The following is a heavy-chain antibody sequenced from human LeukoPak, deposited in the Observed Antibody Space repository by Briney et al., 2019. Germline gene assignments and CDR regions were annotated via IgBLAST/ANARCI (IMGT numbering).Heavy chain of an antibody. CDR3: AIENWYDSSGFSKAFDY. Sequence: ASVTVSCKASGYTFTVKSLHWLRQAPGQGLEWMGGIEPNSGGAVYGQKFRGRVTVTRDTSVSTAYMELSSLRSDDTAVYYCAIENWYDSSGFSKAFDYWGQGTLVSVSS. V-gene: IGHV1-2*02. CDR1: GYTFTVKS. CDR2: IEPNSGGA. D-gene: IGHD3-22*01. J-gene: IGHJ4*02.